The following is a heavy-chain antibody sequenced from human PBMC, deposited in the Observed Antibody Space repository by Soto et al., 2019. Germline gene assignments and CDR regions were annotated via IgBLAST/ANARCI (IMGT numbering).Heavy chain of an antibody. CDR1: GGSFSGYY. V-gene: IGHV4-34*01. CDR3: ARGMNYYGSGSYYPAYYYYYMDV. D-gene: IGHD3-10*01. Sequence: PETLSLTCAVYGGSFSGYYWSWIRQPPGKGLEWIGEINHSGSTNYNPSLKSRVTISVDTSKNQFSLKLGSVTAADTAVYYCARGMNYYGSGSYYPAYYYYYMDVWGKGTTVTVSS. CDR2: INHSGST. J-gene: IGHJ6*03.